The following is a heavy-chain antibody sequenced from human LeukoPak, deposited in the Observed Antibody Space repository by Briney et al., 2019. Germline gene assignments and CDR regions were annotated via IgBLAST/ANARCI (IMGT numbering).Heavy chain of an antibody. CDR2: IRYDGSNK. CDR3: ASPLYYDFWSGYYNAFDI. J-gene: IGHJ3*02. V-gene: IGHV3-30*02. CDR1: GFTFSSYG. D-gene: IGHD3-3*01. Sequence: GGSLRLSCAASGFTFSSYGMHWVRQAPGKGLEWVAFIRYDGSNKYYADSVKGRFTISRDNAKNSLYLQMNSLRAEDTAVYYCASPLYYDFWSGYYNAFDIWGQGTMVTVSS.